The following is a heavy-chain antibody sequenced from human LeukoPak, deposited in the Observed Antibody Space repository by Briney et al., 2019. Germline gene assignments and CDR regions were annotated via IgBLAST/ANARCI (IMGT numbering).Heavy chain of an antibody. D-gene: IGHD3-10*01. CDR3: AREGYYGSGSPPSLYFDY. J-gene: IGHJ4*02. Sequence: GGSLRLSCAASGFTFRNYVIHWVRQAPGKGLEWVAVTSSDLNVKLYADSVKGRFTISRDNSRSTLYLQMKSLRPEDTAIYYCAREGYYGSGSPPSLYFDYWGQGTLVTVSS. CDR1: GFTFRNYV. CDR2: TSSDLNVK. V-gene: IGHV3-30-3*01.